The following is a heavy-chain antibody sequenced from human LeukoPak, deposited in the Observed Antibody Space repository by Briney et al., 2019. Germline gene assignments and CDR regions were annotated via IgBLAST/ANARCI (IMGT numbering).Heavy chain of an antibody. V-gene: IGHV4-30-4*01. CDR2: IYYSGST. J-gene: IGHJ3*02. CDR1: GGSISSGDYY. CDR3: ARALGFGESTDAFDI. D-gene: IGHD3-10*01. Sequence: SETLSLTCTVSGGSISSGDYYWSWIRQPPGKGLEWIGYIYYSGSTYYNPSLKSRVTISVDTSENQFSLKLSSVTAADTAVYYCARALGFGESTDAFDIWGQGTMVTVSS.